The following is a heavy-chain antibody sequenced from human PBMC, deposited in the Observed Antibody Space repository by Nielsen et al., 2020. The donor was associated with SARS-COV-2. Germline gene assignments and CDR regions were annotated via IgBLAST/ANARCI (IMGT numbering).Heavy chain of an antibody. D-gene: IGHD6-19*01. V-gene: IGHV1-69*13. CDR2: IIPIFGTA. Sequence: SVKVSCKASGGTFSSYAISWVRQAPGQGLEWMGGIIPIFGTANYAQKFQGRVTITADESTSTAYMELSSLRSEDTAVYYCARDDSSGWADYYYGMDVWGQGTTVTVSS. J-gene: IGHJ6*02. CDR3: ARDDSSGWADYYYGMDV. CDR1: GGTFSSYA.